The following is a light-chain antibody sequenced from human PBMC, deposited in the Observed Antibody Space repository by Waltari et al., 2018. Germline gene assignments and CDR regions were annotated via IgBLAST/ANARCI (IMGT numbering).Light chain of an antibody. CDR2: ANT. Sequence: QSVLTQPPSVSGAPGQSVTISCTGTTSNIGADQDVPWYQPLPGAAPKLLIYANTDRPSGIPDRFSGSKSGTSASLAITGLQPEDEGDYYCQSYDSTLSDSAYVFGTGTTVIVL. V-gene: IGLV1-40*01. CDR1: TSNIGADQD. J-gene: IGLJ1*01. CDR3: QSYDSTLSDSAYV.